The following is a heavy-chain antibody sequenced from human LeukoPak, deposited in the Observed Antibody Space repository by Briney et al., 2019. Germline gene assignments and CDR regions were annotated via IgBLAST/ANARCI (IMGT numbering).Heavy chain of an antibody. J-gene: IGHJ4*02. CDR2: FSGSGGST. CDR1: GFTFSNYA. D-gene: IGHD1-26*01. CDR3: AKGDPSYLSPIDY. V-gene: IGHV3-23*01. Sequence: GGSLRLSCAASGFTFSNYARSWVRQAPGKGLEWVSAFSGSGGSTYYADSVKGRFTISRDNSKNTLYLQMYSLRVEDTAVYYCAKGDPSYLSPIDYWGQGTLVTVSS.